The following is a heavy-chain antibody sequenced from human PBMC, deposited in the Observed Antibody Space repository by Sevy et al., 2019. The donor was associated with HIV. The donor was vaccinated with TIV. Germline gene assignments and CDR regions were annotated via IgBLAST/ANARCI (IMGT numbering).Heavy chain of an antibody. CDR3: ASDTAMVTDY. Sequence: GGSLRLSCAASGFTFSDYYMSWIRQAPGKGLEWVSYISRSGSTTYYADPVKGRFTISRDNAKNSLYRQMNSLRAEDTAVYYCASDTAMVTDYWGQGTLVTVSS. J-gene: IGHJ4*02. CDR2: ISRSGSTT. CDR1: GFTFSDYY. V-gene: IGHV3-11*01. D-gene: IGHD5-18*01.